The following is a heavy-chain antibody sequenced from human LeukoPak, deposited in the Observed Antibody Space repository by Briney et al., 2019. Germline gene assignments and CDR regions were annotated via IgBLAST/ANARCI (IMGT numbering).Heavy chain of an antibody. V-gene: IGHV1-18*01. CDR3: ARVVYCSGGSCYVSDY. CDR1: GYTFTSYG. J-gene: IGHJ4*02. D-gene: IGHD2-15*01. CDR2: ISAYNGNT. Sequence: GASVKVSCKASGYTFTSYGISWVRQAPGQGLEWMGWISAYNGNTNYAQRLQGRVTMTTDTSTSTVYMEVRSLRSDDTAVYYCARVVYCSGGSCYVSDYWGQGTLVTVSS.